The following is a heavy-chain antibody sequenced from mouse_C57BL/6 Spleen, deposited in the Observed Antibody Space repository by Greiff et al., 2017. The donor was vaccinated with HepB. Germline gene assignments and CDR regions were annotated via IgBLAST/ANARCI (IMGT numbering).Heavy chain of an antibody. V-gene: IGHV3-8*01. CDR3: ARSKNYYGSSYGYFDY. CDR2: ISYSGST. CDR1: GYSITSDY. J-gene: IGHJ2*01. Sequence: EVQLQQSGPGLAKPSQTLSLTCSVTGYSITSDYWNWIRKFPGNKLEYMGYISYSGSTYYNPSLKSRISITRDTSKNQYYLQLNSVTTEDTATYYCARSKNYYGSSYGYFDYWGQGTTLTVSS. D-gene: IGHD1-1*01.